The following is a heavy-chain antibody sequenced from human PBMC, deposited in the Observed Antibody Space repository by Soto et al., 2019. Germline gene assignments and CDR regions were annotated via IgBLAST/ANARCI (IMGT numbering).Heavy chain of an antibody. CDR3: ARLYRYCSGGSCHDYYYYYMDV. CDR2: IYYSGST. CDR1: GGSISSYY. V-gene: IGHV4-59*08. Sequence: QVQLQESGPGLVKPSETLSLTCTVSGGSISSYYWSWIRQPPGKGLEWIGYIYYSGSTNYNPSLKSRVTTSVDTSKNQFSLKLSSVTAADTAVYYCARLYRYCSGGSCHDYYYYYMDVWGKGTTVTVSS. D-gene: IGHD2-15*01. J-gene: IGHJ6*03.